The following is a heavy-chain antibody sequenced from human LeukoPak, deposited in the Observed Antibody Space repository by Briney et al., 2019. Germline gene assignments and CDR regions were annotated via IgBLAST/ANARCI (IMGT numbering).Heavy chain of an antibody. CDR3: ARDREYCSGGSCYSVVYYYYVDV. Sequence: ASVKVSCKASGYTFTGYYMHWVRQAPGQGLEWMGWINPNSGGTNYAQKCQGRVTMTRDTSISTAYMELSRLRSDDTAVYYCARDREYCSGGSCYSVVYYYYVDVWGKGTTVTVSS. CDR1: GYTFTGYY. J-gene: IGHJ6*03. CDR2: INPNSGGT. D-gene: IGHD2-15*01. V-gene: IGHV1-2*02.